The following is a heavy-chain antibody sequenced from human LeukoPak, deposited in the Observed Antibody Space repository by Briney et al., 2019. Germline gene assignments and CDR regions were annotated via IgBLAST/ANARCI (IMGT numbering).Heavy chain of an antibody. Sequence: GGSLRLSCAASGFTFSSYAMGWVRQAPGKGLEWVSALSGGGGSTSYADSVKGRFTISRDNSKNSLYLQMNSLRAEDTALYYCAKGPHIAAPPDGWGQGTLVTPSP. D-gene: IGHD6-6*01. J-gene: IGHJ4*02. CDR3: AKGPHIAAPPDG. CDR1: GFTFSSYA. CDR2: LSGGGGST. V-gene: IGHV3-23*01.